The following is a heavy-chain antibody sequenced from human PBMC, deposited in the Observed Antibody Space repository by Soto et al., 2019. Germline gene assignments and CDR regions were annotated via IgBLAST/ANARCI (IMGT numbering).Heavy chain of an antibody. Sequence: GGSLRLSCAASGFTFSSYEMNWVRQAPGKGLEWVSYISSSGSTIYYADSVKGRFTISRDNAKNSLYLQMNSLRAEDTAVYYCARDHGYSSSWYGPPLYNWFDPWGQGTLVTVSS. D-gene: IGHD6-13*01. J-gene: IGHJ5*02. V-gene: IGHV3-48*03. CDR2: ISSSGSTI. CDR1: GFTFSSYE. CDR3: ARDHGYSSSWYGPPLYNWFDP.